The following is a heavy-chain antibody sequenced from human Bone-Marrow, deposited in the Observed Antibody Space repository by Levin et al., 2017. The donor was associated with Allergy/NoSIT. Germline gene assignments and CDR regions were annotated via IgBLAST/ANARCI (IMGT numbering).Heavy chain of an antibody. V-gene: IGHV3-53*01. CDR1: GFSVSTSY. Sequence: GESLKISCAASGFSVSTSYMTWVRQAPGKGLEWVSGFFSAGNAHYADSVKGRFTISRDNSKNTIFLQMNRLRVEDTAMYYCAKSSAYDLDYWGQGTLVIVSS. CDR3: AKSSAYDLDY. D-gene: IGHD5-12*01. CDR2: FFSAGNA. J-gene: IGHJ4*02.